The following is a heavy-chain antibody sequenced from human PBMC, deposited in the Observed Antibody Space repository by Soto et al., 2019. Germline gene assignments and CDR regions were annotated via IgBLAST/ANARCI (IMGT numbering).Heavy chain of an antibody. CDR2: IYTSGST. CDR1: GGSISSYY. D-gene: IGHD3-10*01. J-gene: IGHJ5*02. CDR3: ARDRMVREIPNWFDP. Sequence: ASETLSLTCTVSGGSISSYYWSWIRQPAGKGLEWIGRIYTSGSTNYNPSLKSRVTMSVDTSKNQFSLKLSSVTAADTAVYYCARDRMVREIPNWFDPWGQGTLVTVSS. V-gene: IGHV4-4*07.